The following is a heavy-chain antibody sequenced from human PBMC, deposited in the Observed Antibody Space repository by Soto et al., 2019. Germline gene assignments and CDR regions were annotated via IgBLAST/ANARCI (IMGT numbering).Heavy chain of an antibody. Sequence: ASVKVSCKASGYPFTGYAMHWVRQAPGQRLEWMGWINAGNGNTKYSQKFQGRVTITRDTSASTVHMEVRSLRSDDTAVYYCAREGVAPYYYYGMDVWGQGTPVTVSS. CDR2: INAGNGNT. J-gene: IGHJ6*02. D-gene: IGHD5-12*01. CDR3: AREGVAPYYYYGMDV. V-gene: IGHV1-3*01. CDR1: GYPFTGYA.